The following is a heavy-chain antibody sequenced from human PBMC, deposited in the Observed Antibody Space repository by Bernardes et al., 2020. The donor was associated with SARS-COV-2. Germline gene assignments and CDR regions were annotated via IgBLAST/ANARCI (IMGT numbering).Heavy chain of an antibody. J-gene: IGHJ5*02. D-gene: IGHD5-18*01. V-gene: IGHV4-59*01. CDR1: GGSISSYY. CDR3: ARDSLSGYGRGWFDP. Sequence: SETLSLICTVSGGSISSYYWSWIRQPPGKGLEWIGYIYYSGRTNYNPSLKSRVTISVDTSKNQFSLKLSSVTAADTAVYYCARDSLSGYGRGWFDPGGQGTLVTVSS. CDR2: IYYSGRT.